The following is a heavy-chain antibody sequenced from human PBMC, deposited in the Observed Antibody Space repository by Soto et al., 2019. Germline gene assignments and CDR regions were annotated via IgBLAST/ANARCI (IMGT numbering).Heavy chain of an antibody. V-gene: IGHV4-31*03. Sequence: SETLSLTCTVSGGSISSGGYYWSWIRQHPGKGLEWIGYIYYSGSTYYNPSLKSRVTISVDTSKNQFSLKLSSVTAADTAVYYCARCGLGEPRLFWFDPWGQGTLVTVSS. CDR1: GGSISSGGYY. J-gene: IGHJ5*02. CDR2: IYYSGST. D-gene: IGHD3-10*01. CDR3: ARCGLGEPRLFWFDP.